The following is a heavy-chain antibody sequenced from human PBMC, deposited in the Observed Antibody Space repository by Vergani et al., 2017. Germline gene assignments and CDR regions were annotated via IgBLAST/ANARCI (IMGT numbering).Heavy chain of an antibody. V-gene: IGHV2-5*04. CDR1: GFSLNTRGVS. Sequence: QITLKESGPTLVKPTQTLTLTCTFSGFSLNTRGVSVAWIRQPPGKALDWLALLYWNDDQHYSTSLNNRVNITKDTSKNQVVLTMTNMDYVDTGTYYCVYRKTECATTGCFYPFYSYYSMDVWGKGTTVTVSS. CDR3: VYRKTECATTGCFYPFYSYYSMDV. D-gene: IGHD1-7*01. J-gene: IGHJ6*03. CDR2: LYWNDDQ.